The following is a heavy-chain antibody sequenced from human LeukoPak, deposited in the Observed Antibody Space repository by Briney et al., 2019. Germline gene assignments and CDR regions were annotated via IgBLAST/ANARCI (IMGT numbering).Heavy chain of an antibody. D-gene: IGHD4-17*01. V-gene: IGHV3-73*01. CDR1: EFTFSASA. J-gene: IGHJ3*02. CDR2: IRSKANSYAT. CDR3: TTILYGDYGTFDI. Sequence: GGSLRLSCAASEFTFSASAMHWVRQASGKGLEWVGRIRSKANSYATAYAASVKGRITISRDDSENTAYLQVNRLKTEDTAVYYCTTILYGDYGTFDIWGQGTMVTVSS.